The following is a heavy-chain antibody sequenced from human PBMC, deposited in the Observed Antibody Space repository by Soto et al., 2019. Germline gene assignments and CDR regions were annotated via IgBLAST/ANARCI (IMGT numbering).Heavy chain of an antibody. CDR1: GGTYSSSP. J-gene: IGHJ6*02. V-gene: IGHV1-69*06. Sequence: ASVTVSCTPSGGTYSSSPISRVRQPPGQGLEWMGGIIPIFGTANYAQKFQGRVTITADKSTSTAYIELSSLRSEDTAVYYCASHYDFWSGPPYLRYGMDVWGQGTTVTVSS. CDR3: ASHYDFWSGPPYLRYGMDV. CDR2: IIPIFGTA. D-gene: IGHD3-3*01.